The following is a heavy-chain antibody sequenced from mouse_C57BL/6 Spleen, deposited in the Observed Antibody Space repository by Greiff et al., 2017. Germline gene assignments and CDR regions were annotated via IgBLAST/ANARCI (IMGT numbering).Heavy chain of an antibody. CDR1: GFTFSNYW. D-gene: IGHD1-1*01. CDR3: TNYPLAMDY. CDR2: IRLKSDNYAT. Sequence: EVKLMESGGGLVQPGGSMKLSCVASGFTFSNYWMNWVRQSPEKGLEWVAQIRLKSDNYATHYAVSVKGRFTISRDDSKSSVYLQMNNVRAEDTGIYYCTNYPLAMDYWGQGTSVTVSS. J-gene: IGHJ4*01. V-gene: IGHV6-3*01.